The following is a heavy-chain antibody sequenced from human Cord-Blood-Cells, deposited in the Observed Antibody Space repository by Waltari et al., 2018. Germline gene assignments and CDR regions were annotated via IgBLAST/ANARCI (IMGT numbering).Heavy chain of an antibody. J-gene: IGHJ6*03. V-gene: IGHV1-69*01. CDR1: GGTFSSYA. Sequence: QVQLVQSGAEVKKPGSSVKVSCKASGGTFSSYAISWVRQAPGQGLEWMGGINPIFGTANYEQKFQGRGTITADECTSTAYMELSSLRSGDTAVYYCARVDGNYYYYYMDGWGKGTTVTVSS. CDR2: INPIFGTA. CDR3: ARVDGNYYYYYMDG. D-gene: IGHD1-1*01.